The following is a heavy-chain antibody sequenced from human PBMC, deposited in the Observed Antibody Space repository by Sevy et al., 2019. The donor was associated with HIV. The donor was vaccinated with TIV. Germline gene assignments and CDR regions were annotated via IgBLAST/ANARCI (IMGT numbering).Heavy chain of an antibody. CDR2: VDYSGST. D-gene: IGHD2-2*01. CDR1: GDSISNSRYY. V-gene: IGHV4-39*01. Sequence: SETLSLTCTVSGDSISNSRYYWGWIRQPPGKRLECIGSVDYSGSTYYNPSLKSRVTLSIDTSKNQFLLKVNSVTATDTAVYYCANQPLTLISPPDSWAQGTLVTVSS. CDR3: ANQPLTLISPPDS. J-gene: IGHJ4*02.